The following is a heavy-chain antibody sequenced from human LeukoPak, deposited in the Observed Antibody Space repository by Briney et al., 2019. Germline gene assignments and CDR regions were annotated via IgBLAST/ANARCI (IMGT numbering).Heavy chain of an antibody. D-gene: IGHD3-22*01. V-gene: IGHV3-23*01. CDR3: ARRYYYDSSSDFDS. J-gene: IGHJ4*02. CDR2: ISGSGGST. CDR1: GFTLSSYA. Sequence: PGGSLRLSCAASGFTLSSYAKSWVRQAPGKGLEWVSAISGSGGSTYYADSVKGRFTISRDNAKNSLYLQMNSLRAEDTAVYYCARRYYYDSSSDFDSWGQGTLVTVSS.